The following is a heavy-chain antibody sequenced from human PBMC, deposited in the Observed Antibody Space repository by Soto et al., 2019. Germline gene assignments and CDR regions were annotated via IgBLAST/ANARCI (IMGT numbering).Heavy chain of an antibody. D-gene: IGHD5-12*01. Sequence: PGGSLRLSCAASGFTFSNAWMNWVRQAPGKGLEWVGRIKSKTDGGTTDYAAPVKGRFTISRDDSKNTLYLQMNSLKTEDTAVYYCTTDGLRWLQLAPFDYWGRGTLVTVSS. V-gene: IGHV3-15*07. J-gene: IGHJ4*02. CDR2: IKSKTDGGTT. CDR1: GFTFSNAW. CDR3: TTDGLRWLQLAPFDY.